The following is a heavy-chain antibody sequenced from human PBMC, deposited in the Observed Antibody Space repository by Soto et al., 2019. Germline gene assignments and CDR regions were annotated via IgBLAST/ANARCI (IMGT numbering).Heavy chain of an antibody. CDR2: IYNGGST. Sequence: SETLSLTCTVSGGSISSGDNCWSWIRQTPGRGLEWIGHIYNGGSTYSNPSLRSRVSISVDTSKNQFSLDLSSVTAADTAVYYCARGASGDKVDYWGQGALVTVS. CDR3: ARGASGDKVDY. J-gene: IGHJ4*02. CDR1: GGSISSGDNC. D-gene: IGHD7-27*01. V-gene: IGHV4-30-4*01.